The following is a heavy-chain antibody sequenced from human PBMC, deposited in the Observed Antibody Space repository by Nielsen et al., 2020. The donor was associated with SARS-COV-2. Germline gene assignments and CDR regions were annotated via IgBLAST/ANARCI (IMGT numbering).Heavy chain of an antibody. V-gene: IGHV3-9*01. CDR2: INWNSGSI. D-gene: IGHD3-22*01. J-gene: IGHJ4*02. Sequence: SLKISCATSGFTFDDYAMHWVRQAPWKGLEWVSGINWNSGSIVYADSVKGRFTISRDNAKSSLYLQMNSLRAEDTALYYCAKAQAYDSSGYYSITYYFDYWGQGTLVTVSS. CDR1: GFTFDDYA. CDR3: AKAQAYDSSGYYSITYYFDY.